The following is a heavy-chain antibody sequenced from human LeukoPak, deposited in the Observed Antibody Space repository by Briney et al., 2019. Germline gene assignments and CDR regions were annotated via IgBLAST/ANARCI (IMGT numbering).Heavy chain of an antibody. Sequence: GGSLRLSCTASGFTFSSYGMHWVRQAPGKGLEWVAFIRYDGSNKYYADSVKGRFTISRDNSKNTLYLQMNSLRAEDTAVYYCANELVTIFGVVSNPHWGQGTLVTVSS. D-gene: IGHD3-3*01. CDR3: ANELVTIFGVVSNPH. CDR1: GFTFSSYG. CDR2: IRYDGSNK. J-gene: IGHJ4*02. V-gene: IGHV3-30*02.